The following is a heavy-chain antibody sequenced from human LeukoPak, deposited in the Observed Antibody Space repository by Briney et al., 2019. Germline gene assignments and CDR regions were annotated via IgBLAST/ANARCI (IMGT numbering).Heavy chain of an antibody. CDR2: IFYSGST. CDR3: ARLNKPGWFDP. Sequence: PSETLSLTCTVSGGSISTNLYYWAWIRQPPGKGLEWIANIFYSGSTYYNPSLKSRVTISVDTSKNQFSLKLTSVTAADMAVYYCARLNKPGWFDPWGKGTLVTVSS. CDR1: GGSISTNLYY. J-gene: IGHJ5*02. D-gene: IGHD1-14*01. V-gene: IGHV4-39*07.